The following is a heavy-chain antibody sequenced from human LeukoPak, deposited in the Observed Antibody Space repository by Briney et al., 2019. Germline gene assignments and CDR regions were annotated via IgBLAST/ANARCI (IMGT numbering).Heavy chain of an antibody. V-gene: IGHV3-23*01. CDR3: ATCVRAAAGTCYFDY. D-gene: IGHD6-13*01. CDR2: ISASGGST. J-gene: IGHJ4*03. Sequence: PGGGLRLSCAASGFTFSSYAMSWVRQAPGKGLEWVSIISASGGSTYYADSVKGRFTISRDNTLYLQMNSLRAEDTAVYYCATCVRAAAGTCYFDYWGQGTLVT. CDR1: GFTFSSYA.